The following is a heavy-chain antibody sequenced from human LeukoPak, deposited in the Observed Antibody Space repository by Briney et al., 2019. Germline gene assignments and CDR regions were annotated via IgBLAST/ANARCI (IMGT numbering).Heavy chain of an antibody. Sequence: PSETQSLTCTVSGGSISSYYWSWIRQPPGKGLEWIGYIYYSGSTNYNPSLKSRVTISVDTSKNQFSLKLSSVTAADTAVYYCARGPIVVVVAATAFDIWGQGTMVTVSS. CDR1: GGSISSYY. CDR2: IYYSGST. V-gene: IGHV4-59*01. J-gene: IGHJ3*02. CDR3: ARGPIVVVVAATAFDI. D-gene: IGHD2-15*01.